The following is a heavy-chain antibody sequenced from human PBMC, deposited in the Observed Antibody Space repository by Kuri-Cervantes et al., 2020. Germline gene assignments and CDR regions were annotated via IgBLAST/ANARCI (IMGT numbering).Heavy chain of an antibody. Sequence: GGSLRLSCAASGFTFSSYAMSWVRQAPGKGLEWVSAISGSGGSTYYADSVKGRFTISRDNSKNTLYLQMNSLRAEDTAVYYCAKDGAISYDFWSGDFFNWFDPWGQGTLVTVSS. CDR1: GFTFSSYA. V-gene: IGHV3-23*01. D-gene: IGHD3-3*01. J-gene: IGHJ5*02. CDR3: AKDGAISYDFWSGDFFNWFDP. CDR2: ISGSGGST.